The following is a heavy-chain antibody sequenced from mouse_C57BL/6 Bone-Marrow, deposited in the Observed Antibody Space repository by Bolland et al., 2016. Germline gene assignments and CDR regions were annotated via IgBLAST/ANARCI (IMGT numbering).Heavy chain of an antibody. V-gene: IGHV1-55*01. J-gene: IGHJ4*01. CDR3: ARSTTVVAPFDY. D-gene: IGHD1-1*01. Sequence: EKFKSKATLTVDTSSSTAYMQLSSLTSEDSAVYYCARSTTVVAPFDYWGQGTS.